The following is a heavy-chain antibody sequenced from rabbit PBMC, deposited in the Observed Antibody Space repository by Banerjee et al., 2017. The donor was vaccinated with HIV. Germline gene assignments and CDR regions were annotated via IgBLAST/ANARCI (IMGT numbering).Heavy chain of an antibody. CDR3: ARNYVNVFDP. Sequence: QEQLVESGGGLVQPEGSLTLTCTASGFSCYYKCVMCWVRQAPGKGLQWIGCMNTVSGNTVYAIWPKGRFTISKASSTTVTLKMTSLTAADTATYFCARNYVNVFDPWGPGTLVTVS. D-gene: IGHD1-1*01. J-gene: IGHJ2*01. CDR1: GFSCYYKCV. CDR2: MNTVSGNT. V-gene: IGHV1S45*01.